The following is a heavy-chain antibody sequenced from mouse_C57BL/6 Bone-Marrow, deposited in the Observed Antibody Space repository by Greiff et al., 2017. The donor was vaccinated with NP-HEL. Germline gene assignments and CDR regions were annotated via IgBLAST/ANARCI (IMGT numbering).Heavy chain of an antibody. D-gene: IGHD1-1*01. CDR2: ISYDGSN. CDR1: GYSITSGYY. CDR3: ARDRDYGSSSFAY. V-gene: IGHV3-6*01. J-gene: IGHJ3*01. Sequence: EVKLQESGPGLVKPSQSLSLTCSVTGYSITSGYYWNWIRQFPGNKLEWMGYISYDGSNNYNPSLKNRISITRDTSKNQFSLKLNSVTTEDTATYYCARDRDYGSSSFAYWGQGTLVTVSA.